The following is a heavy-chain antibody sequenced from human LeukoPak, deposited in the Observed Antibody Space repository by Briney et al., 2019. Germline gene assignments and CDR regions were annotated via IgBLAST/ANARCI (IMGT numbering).Heavy chain of an antibody. CDR1: GFTFSSYS. J-gene: IGHJ4*02. V-gene: IGHV3-48*01. D-gene: IGHD2-2*01. Sequence: GGSLRLSCAASGFTFSSYSMNWVRQAPGKGLEWVSYISSSSSTIYYADSVKGRFTISRDNAKNPLYLQMNSLRAEDTAVYYCARLGYCSSTSCRGPSFDYWGQGTLVTVSS. CDR3: ARLGYCSSTSCRGPSFDY. CDR2: ISSSSSTI.